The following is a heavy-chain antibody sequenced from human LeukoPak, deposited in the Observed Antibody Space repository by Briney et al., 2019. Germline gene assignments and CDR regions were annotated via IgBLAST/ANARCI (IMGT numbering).Heavy chain of an antibody. CDR2: IYHTGSN. CDR3: SWYAVDI. D-gene: IGHD6-13*01. J-gene: IGHJ3*02. CDR1: SGSVSSYY. Sequence: PSETLSLTCLVSSGSVSSYYWTWTRQPPGKGLEWIGYIYHTGSNNYSPSLKSRVTMYVDTSKNQLSLKLSSVYYCARARYTNSWYAVDIWGQGTMVTVSS. V-gene: IGHV4-59*02.